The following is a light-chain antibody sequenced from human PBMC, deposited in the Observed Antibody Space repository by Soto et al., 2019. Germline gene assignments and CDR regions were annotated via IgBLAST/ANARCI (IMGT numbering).Light chain of an antibody. Sequence: QSALTQSASVSASPGQSITISCTGTSSDIGGYIYVSWYQHHPGKAPRLMIYEVSSRPSGVSNRFSGSKSGNTASLTISGLQAEDEAQYYCSSYSSANTVIFGGGTQLTVL. CDR2: EVS. V-gene: IGLV2-14*01. J-gene: IGLJ2*01. CDR1: SSDIGGYIY. CDR3: SSYSSANTVI.